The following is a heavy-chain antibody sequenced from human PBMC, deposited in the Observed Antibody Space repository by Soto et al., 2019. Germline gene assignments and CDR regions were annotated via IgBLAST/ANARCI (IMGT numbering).Heavy chain of an antibody. Sequence: ASVKVSCKASGGTFSSYAISWVRQAPGQGLEWMGGIIPIFGTANYAQKFQGRVTITADKSTSTAYMELSSLRSEDTAVYYCARAARGDYYDLRPCVYWGQGTRGTVSP. CDR1: GGTFSSYA. J-gene: IGHJ4*02. CDR3: ARAARGDYYDLRPCVY. D-gene: IGHD3-22*01. CDR2: IIPIFGTA. V-gene: IGHV1-69*06.